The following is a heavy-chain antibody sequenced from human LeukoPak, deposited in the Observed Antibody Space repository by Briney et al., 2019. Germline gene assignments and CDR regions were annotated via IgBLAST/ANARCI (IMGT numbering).Heavy chain of an antibody. CDR1: GGSFSGYY. V-gene: IGHV4-34*01. CDR2: INHSGST. Sequence: PSETLSLTCAVYGGSFSGYYWSWIRQPPGKGLEWIGEINHSGSTNYNPSLKSRVTISVDTSKNQFSLKLSSVTAADTAVYYCARGWYSSSWYRSWGQGTLVNVSS. J-gene: IGHJ4*02. CDR3: ARGWYSSSWYRS. D-gene: IGHD6-13*01.